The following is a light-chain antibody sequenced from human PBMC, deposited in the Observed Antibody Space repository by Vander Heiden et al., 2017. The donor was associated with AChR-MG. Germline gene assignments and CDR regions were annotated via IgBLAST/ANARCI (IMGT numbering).Light chain of an antibody. CDR1: QSVSSSY. Sequence: IVLTQSPGTLSLSPGERATLSCRARQSVSSSYLAWYQQKPGQAPRLLIYGASSRATGIPDRVSGSGSGTDFTLTISRLEPEDFAVYYCQQYGSSRWTFGQGTKVEIK. V-gene: IGKV3-20*01. J-gene: IGKJ1*01. CDR3: QQYGSSRWT. CDR2: GAS.